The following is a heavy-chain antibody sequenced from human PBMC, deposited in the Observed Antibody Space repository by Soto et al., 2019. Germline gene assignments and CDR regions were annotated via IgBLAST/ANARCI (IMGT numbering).Heavy chain of an antibody. CDR1: GFTFSSYG. CDR2: IWYDGSNK. CDR3: AREGITITFGGVIAYNWFDP. V-gene: IGHV3-33*01. D-gene: IGHD3-16*02. Sequence: PGGSLRLSCAASGFTFSSYGMHRVRQAPGKGLEWVAVIWYDGSNKYYADSVKGRFTISRDNAKNSLYLQMNSLRAEDTAVYYCAREGITITFGGVIAYNWFDPWGQGTLVTVSS. J-gene: IGHJ5*02.